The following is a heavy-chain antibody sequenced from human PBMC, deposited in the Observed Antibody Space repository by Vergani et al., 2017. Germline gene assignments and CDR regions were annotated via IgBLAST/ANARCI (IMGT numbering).Heavy chain of an antibody. V-gene: IGHV4-39*01. CDR1: GGSISSSSYY. CDR3: ARHEGITMIVVVTPYYFDY. CDR2: IYYSGST. D-gene: IGHD3-22*01. Sequence: QLQLQESGPGLVKPSETLSLTCTVSGGSISSSSYYWGWIRQPPGKGLEWIGSIYYSGSTYYNPSLKSRVTISVDPSKNQFSLKLSSVTAADTAVYYCARHEGITMIVVVTPYYFDYWGQGTLVTVSS. J-gene: IGHJ4*02.